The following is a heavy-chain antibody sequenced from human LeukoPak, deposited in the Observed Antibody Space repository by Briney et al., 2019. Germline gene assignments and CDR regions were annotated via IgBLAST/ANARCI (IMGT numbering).Heavy chain of an antibody. CDR1: GGTFSSNV. J-gene: IGHJ4*02. V-gene: IGHV1-69*04. CDR2: IIPIIGTP. Sequence: SVKVSCKASGGTFSSNVISWVRQAPGQGLGWMGRIIPIIGTPDYAQKFQGRVTITADKSTHTAYMELTSLKSEDTAVYYCARAGGSSWYVSPYYWGQGTLVTVSS. CDR3: ARAGGSSWYVSPYY. D-gene: IGHD6-13*01.